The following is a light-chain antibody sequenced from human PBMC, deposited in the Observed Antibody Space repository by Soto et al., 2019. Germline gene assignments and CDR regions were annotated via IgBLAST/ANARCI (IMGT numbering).Light chain of an antibody. V-gene: IGKV1-5*03. Sequence: IQMTHSPSTLSGSVGDRATITCRASQTISSWLAWYQQKPGKAPKLLIYKASTLKSGVPSRFSGSGSGTEFTLTISSLQPDDFATYYCQNYNSYSEAFGKGTKVDIK. CDR3: QNYNSYSEA. CDR2: KAS. J-gene: IGKJ1*01. CDR1: QTISSW.